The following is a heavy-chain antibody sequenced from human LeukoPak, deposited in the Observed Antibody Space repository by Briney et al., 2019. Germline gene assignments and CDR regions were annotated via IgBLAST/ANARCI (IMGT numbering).Heavy chain of an antibody. V-gene: IGHV3-30-3*01. CDR2: ISYDGSNK. D-gene: IGHD3-3*01. CDR1: GSTFSSYA. J-gene: IGHJ4*02. Sequence: PGGSLRLSCAASGSTFSSYAMHWVRQAPGKGLEWVAVISYDGSNKYYADSVKGRFTISRDNSKNTLYLQMNSPRAEDTAVYYCAREGYDFWSGYYTPDKIDYWGQGTLVTVSS. CDR3: AREGYDFWSGYYTPDKIDY.